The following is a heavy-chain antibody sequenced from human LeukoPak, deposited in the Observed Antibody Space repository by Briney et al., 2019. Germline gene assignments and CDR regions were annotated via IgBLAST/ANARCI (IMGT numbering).Heavy chain of an antibody. CDR1: GGSFSGYY. D-gene: IGHD1-7*01. CDR2: INHSGST. V-gene: IGHV4-34*01. CDR3: ARGVGNFTTRDFDY. J-gene: IGHJ4*02. Sequence: SETLSLTCAVYGGSFSGYYWSWIRQPPGKGLEWIGEINHSGSTNYNPSLKSRVAISVDTSKNQFSLKLSSVTAADTAVYYCARGVGNFTTRDFDYWGQGTLVTVSS.